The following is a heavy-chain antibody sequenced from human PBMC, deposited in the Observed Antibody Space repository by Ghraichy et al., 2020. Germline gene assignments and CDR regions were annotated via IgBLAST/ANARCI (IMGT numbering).Heavy chain of an antibody. CDR3: ARPRRVAAAGTGYFYYGMDV. V-gene: IGHV3-73*01. J-gene: IGHJ6*02. CDR1: GFTLSGSA. D-gene: IGHD6-13*01. Sequence: GGSLRLSCAASGFTLSGSAVHWVRQASGKGLEWVGRIRSKSYNYATAYGASAKGRFTISRDDSKNTAYLRMKSLKTEDTAVYYFARPRRVAAAGTGYFYYGMDVWGQGTTVTVSS. CDR2: IRSKSYNYAT.